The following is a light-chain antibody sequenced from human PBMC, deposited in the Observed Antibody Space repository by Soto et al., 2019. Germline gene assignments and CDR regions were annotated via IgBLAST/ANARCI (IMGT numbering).Light chain of an antibody. J-gene: IGLJ7*01. Sequence: QSALTQPTSVSGSPGQSITISCTGTSSDVGGYNYVSWYQQHPGKVPKVMIFEVSNRPSGISHRFSGSKSGNTASLTISGLQAEDEADYYCSSYTTSGTLVFGGDTQLTVL. CDR1: SSDVGGYNY. CDR2: EVS. V-gene: IGLV2-14*01. CDR3: SSYTTSGTLV.